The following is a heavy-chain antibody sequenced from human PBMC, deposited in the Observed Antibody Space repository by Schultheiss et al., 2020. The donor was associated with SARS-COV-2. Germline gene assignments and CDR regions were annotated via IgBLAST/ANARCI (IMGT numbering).Heavy chain of an antibody. V-gene: IGHV3-15*07. CDR1: GFTFSNAW. J-gene: IGHJ6*02. CDR2: IKSKTDGGTT. D-gene: IGHD1-26*01. CDR3: TGRGGSYYKDYYYYGMDV. Sequence: GGSLRLSCAASGFTFSNAWMNWVRQAPGKGLEWVGRIKSKTDGGTTDYAAPVKGRFTISRDDSKNTLYLQMNSLKTEDTAVYYCTGRGGSYYKDYYYYGMDVWGQGTTVTVSS.